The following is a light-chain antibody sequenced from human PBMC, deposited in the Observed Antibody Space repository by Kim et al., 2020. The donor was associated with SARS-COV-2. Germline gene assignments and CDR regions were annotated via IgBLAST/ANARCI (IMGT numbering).Light chain of an antibody. Sequence: DIQMTQSPSTLSASVGDRVTITCRASQSISTWLAWYQQKPGKAPKLLIYKASTLEGGVPSRFSGSGSGTEFTLTISSLQPDDFAAYYCQQYHTYWTFGQGTKVDIK. CDR3: QQYHTYWT. V-gene: IGKV1-5*03. J-gene: IGKJ1*01. CDR2: KAS. CDR1: QSISTW.